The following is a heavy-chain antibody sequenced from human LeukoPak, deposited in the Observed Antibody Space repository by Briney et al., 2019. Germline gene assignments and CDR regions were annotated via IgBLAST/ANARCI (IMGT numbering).Heavy chain of an antibody. V-gene: IGHV5-51*01. D-gene: IGHD3-16*01. CDR3: ARVPYNYYGLDV. CDR1: GYSFTNYW. J-gene: IGHJ6*02. CDR2: IYPDDSDT. Sequence: GESLKISCKGSGYSFTNYWIGWVRQMPGKGLEWMGIIYPDDSDTTYSPSFQGQVTISADKSINTAYLQWSSLKASDTAMYYCARVPYNYYGLDVWGQGTTATVFS.